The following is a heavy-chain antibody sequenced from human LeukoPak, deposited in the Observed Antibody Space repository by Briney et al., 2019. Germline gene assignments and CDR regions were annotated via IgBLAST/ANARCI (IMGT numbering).Heavy chain of an antibody. Sequence: GASVKVSCKASGYTFTGYYMHWVRQAPGQGLEWMGWINPNSGGTNYAQKFQGRVTMTRDTSISTAYMELSRLRSDDTAVYYCARGPSKSIVGATRVIWFDPWGQGTLVTVSS. J-gene: IGHJ5*02. CDR2: INPNSGGT. D-gene: IGHD1-26*01. V-gene: IGHV1-2*02. CDR3: ARGPSKSIVGATRVIWFDP. CDR1: GYTFTGYY.